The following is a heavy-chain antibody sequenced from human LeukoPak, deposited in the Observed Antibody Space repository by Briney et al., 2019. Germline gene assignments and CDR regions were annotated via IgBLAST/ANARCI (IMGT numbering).Heavy chain of an antibody. Sequence: GSLRLSCAASGFTFSSYAMSWVRQAPGKGLERVSAISGSGGSTYYADSVKGRFTISRDNSKNTLYLQMNSLRAEDTAVYYCAKEEYFDWLTGYWGQGTLVTVSS. CDR2: ISGSGGST. CDR1: GFTFSSYA. J-gene: IGHJ4*02. CDR3: AKEEYFDWLTGY. D-gene: IGHD3-9*01. V-gene: IGHV3-23*01.